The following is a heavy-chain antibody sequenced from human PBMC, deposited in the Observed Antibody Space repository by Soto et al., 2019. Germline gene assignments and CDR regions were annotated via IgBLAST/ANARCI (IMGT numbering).Heavy chain of an antibody. CDR1: GGTFSSYA. Sequence: SVQGSCKASGGTFSSYAISWVRQAPGQGLEWMGGIIPIFGTANYAQKFQGRVTITADESTSTAYMELSSLRSEDTAVYYCARSKSGKYYDYVWGSYRLHLPFDPWGRGTLVTVSS. CDR2: IIPIFGTA. D-gene: IGHD3-16*02. CDR3: ARSKSGKYYDYVWGSYRLHLPFDP. V-gene: IGHV1-69*13. J-gene: IGHJ5*02.